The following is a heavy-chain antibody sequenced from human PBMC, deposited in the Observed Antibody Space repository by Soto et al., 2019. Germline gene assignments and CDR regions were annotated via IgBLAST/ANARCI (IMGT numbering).Heavy chain of an antibody. CDR2: INPNSGGT. Sequence: GASVKVSCKASGYTFTSYGISWVRQAPGQGLEWMGWINPNSGGTNYAQKFQGWVTMTRDTSISTAYMELSRLRSDDTAVYYCARESAAGTYYYYGMDVWGQGTTVTVSS. J-gene: IGHJ6*02. V-gene: IGHV1-2*04. CDR3: ARESAAGTYYYYGMDV. D-gene: IGHD6-13*01. CDR1: GYTFTSYG.